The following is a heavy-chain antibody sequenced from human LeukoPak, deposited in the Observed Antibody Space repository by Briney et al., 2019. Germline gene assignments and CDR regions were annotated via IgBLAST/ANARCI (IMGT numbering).Heavy chain of an antibody. D-gene: IGHD3-22*01. CDR2: INSDGSST. V-gene: IGHV3-74*01. CDR3: ARGSDSSGGGSDY. Sequence: GGSLRLSCAASGFTLSSYWMHWVRHAPGKGLVWVSRINSDGSSTSYADSVKGRFTISRDNAKNTLYLQMNSLRAEDTAVYYCARGSDSSGGGSDYWGQGTLVTVSS. CDR1: GFTLSSYW. J-gene: IGHJ4*02.